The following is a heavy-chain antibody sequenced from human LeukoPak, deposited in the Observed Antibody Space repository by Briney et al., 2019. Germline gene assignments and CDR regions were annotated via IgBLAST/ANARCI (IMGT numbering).Heavy chain of an antibody. J-gene: IGHJ4*02. V-gene: IGHV1-8*01. Sequence: ASVKVSCKASGYTFTSYDINWVRQATGQGLEWMGWMNPNSDNTGYAQNFQGRVSMTRNTSISAAYMELSSLRPEDTAVYYCAKMGGTTPPHWGQGTLVTVSS. D-gene: IGHD1-1*01. CDR3: AKMGGTTPPH. CDR2: MNPNSDNT. CDR1: GYTFTSYD.